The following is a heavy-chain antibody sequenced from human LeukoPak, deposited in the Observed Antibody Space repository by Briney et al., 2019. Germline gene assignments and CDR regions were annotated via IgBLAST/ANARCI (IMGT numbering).Heavy chain of an antibody. D-gene: IGHD3-22*01. CDR2: INPNSGGT. Sequence: ASVKVSCKASGYTFIGYYLHWVRQAPGQGLEWMGWINPNSGGTKYAQKFQDRVTMTRDTSISTAYMELSRLRSDDTAVYYCARDERYDSSGYPFDYWGQGTLVTVSS. J-gene: IGHJ4*02. CDR3: ARDERYDSSGYPFDY. CDR1: GYTFIGYY. V-gene: IGHV1-2*02.